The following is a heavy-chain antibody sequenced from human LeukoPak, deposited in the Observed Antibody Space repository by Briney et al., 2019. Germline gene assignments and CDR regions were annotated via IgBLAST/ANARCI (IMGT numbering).Heavy chain of an antibody. CDR2: IYNSGST. V-gene: IGHV4-4*07. Sequence: SETLSLTCTVSGASMSSHYWSWIRQPAGKRLEWIGRIYNSGSTNYNPSLQSRVSMSIDTSKKQVSLNLRSVTGADTAVYYCARVVRGDEEDYWGQGTLVTVSS. CDR1: GASMSSHY. CDR3: ARVVRGDEEDY. J-gene: IGHJ4*02. D-gene: IGHD7-27*01.